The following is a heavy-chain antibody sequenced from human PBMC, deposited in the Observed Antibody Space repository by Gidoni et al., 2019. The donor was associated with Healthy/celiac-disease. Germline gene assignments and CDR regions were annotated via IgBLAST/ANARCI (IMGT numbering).Heavy chain of an antibody. CDR1: GGSIRSSSYY. CDR3: ARHRVGATIVDFDY. V-gene: IGHV4-39*01. CDR2: IYYSGST. J-gene: IGHJ4*02. D-gene: IGHD1-26*01. Sequence: QLQLQESGPGLVKPSETLSLTCTVSGGSIRSSSYYWGWIRQPPGKGLEWIGSIYYSGSTYYNPSLKSRVTISVDTSKNQFSLKLSSVTAADTAVYYCARHRVGATIVDFDYWGQGTLVTVSS.